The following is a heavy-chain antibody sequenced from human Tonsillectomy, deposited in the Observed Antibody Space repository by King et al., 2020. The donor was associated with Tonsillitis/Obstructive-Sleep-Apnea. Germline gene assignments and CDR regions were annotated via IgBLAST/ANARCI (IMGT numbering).Heavy chain of an antibody. V-gene: IGHV3-48*02. D-gene: IGHD6-25*01. CDR2: ISSGSNTI. CDR3: ARDSGY. Sequence: VQLVESGGGLVQPGGSLRLSCATSGCTFSSYSMNWVRQAPGKGLEWDSYISSGSNTIYYADSVKGRFTITRDKAKNSLSLQMNSLGDEDTAVYYCARDSGYWGQGTLVTVSS. J-gene: IGHJ4*02. CDR1: GCTFSSYS.